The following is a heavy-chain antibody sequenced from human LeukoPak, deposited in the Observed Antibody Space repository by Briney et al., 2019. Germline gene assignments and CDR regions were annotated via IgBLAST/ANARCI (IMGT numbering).Heavy chain of an antibody. Sequence: SGGSLRLSCAASGFTFSSYDMRWVRQATGKCLGWVSAIGTAGDTYYPGSVKGRFTISREDAKNSLYLQMNSLRAGDTAVYYCARSYGYYGMDVWGQGTTVTVSS. J-gene: IGHJ6*02. V-gene: IGHV3-13*04. CDR3: ARSYGYYGMDV. D-gene: IGHD5-18*01. CDR2: IGTAGDT. CDR1: GFTFSSYD.